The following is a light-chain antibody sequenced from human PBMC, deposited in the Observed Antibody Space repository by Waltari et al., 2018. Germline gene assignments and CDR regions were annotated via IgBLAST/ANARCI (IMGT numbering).Light chain of an antibody. CDR3: QQTYSTAPWT. J-gene: IGKJ1*01. V-gene: IGKV1-39*01. Sequence: DIQMTQSPSSLSASVGDTVTITCRASQSITTYLNWYQQKAGKAPELLIFGASSLQTGVPSRFSGSGSGTDFTLTINSLQPEDFATYYGQQTYSTAPWTFGQGTNMEI. CDR1: QSITTY. CDR2: GAS.